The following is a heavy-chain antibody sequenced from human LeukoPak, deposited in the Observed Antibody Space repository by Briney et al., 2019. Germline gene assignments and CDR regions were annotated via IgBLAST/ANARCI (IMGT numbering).Heavy chain of an antibody. CDR2: VNPNTGAT. CDR1: GYTFTDYY. J-gene: IGHJ5*02. D-gene: IGHD5-12*01. Sequence: ASVKVSCKASGYTFTDYYIHWVRQAPGQGLEWMGWVNPNTGATNYAQKFQGMVTMTRDTSITTAYMEVNRLRSDDTAVYYCARVDMVATIGYFDPWGQGTLVTVSS. V-gene: IGHV1-2*02. CDR3: ARVDMVATIGYFDP.